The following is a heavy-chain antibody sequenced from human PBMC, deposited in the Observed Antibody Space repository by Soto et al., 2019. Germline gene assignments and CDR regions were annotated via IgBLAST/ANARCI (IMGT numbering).Heavy chain of an antibody. J-gene: IGHJ3*01. Sequence: QVQLVQSGPEVKTPGSSVRVSCKASGGTFSSHVVSWVRQAPGQGLEWMGGIIPIFDTSNYAQKFHGRVSITAETNTNAAYMDLRGVRSDDTAIYYCARPLGCDSAGCYSANDDFNVWGQGTMVIVSS. D-gene: IGHD2-15*01. CDR1: GGTFSSHV. CDR3: ARPLGCDSAGCYSANDDFNV. V-gene: IGHV1-69*06. CDR2: IIPIFDTS.